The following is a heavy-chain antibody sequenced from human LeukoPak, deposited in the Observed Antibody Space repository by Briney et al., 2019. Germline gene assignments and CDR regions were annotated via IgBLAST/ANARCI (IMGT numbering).Heavy chain of an antibody. CDR3: ARFLSYYYDSSGSTFDY. J-gene: IGHJ4*02. Sequence: GGSLRLSCAASGFTFSSYSMNWVRQAPGKGLEWVSSISSSSSYIYCADSVKGRFTISRDNAKNSLYLQMNSLRAEDTAVYYCARFLSYYYDSSGSTFDYWGQGTLVTVSS. CDR1: GFTFSSYS. D-gene: IGHD3-22*01. V-gene: IGHV3-21*01. CDR2: ISSSSSYI.